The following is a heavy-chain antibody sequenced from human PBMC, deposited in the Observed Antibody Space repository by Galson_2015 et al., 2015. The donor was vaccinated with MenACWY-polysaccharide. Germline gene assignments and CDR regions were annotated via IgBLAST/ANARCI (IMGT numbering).Heavy chain of an antibody. CDR1: GFTFSNYG. V-gene: IGHV3-30*18. CDR2: ISYDGSNK. D-gene: IGHD2-15*01. J-gene: IGHJ4*02. CDR3: AKDRGYCNGGSCYSGDY. Sequence: SLRLSCAASGFTFSNYGMHWVRQAPGKGLEWVAVISYDGSNKYYADSMKGRSTISRDNSKNTLYLQVNSLRAEDTAVYFCAKDRGYCNGGSCYSGDYWGQGTQVTVSS.